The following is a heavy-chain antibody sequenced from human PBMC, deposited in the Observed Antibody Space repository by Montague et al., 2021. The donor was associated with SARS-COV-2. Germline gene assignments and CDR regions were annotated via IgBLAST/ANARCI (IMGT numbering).Heavy chain of an antibody. CDR2: IYPSGNT. Sequence: SETLSLTCTVSGGPISNWHWNWIRQAGGKGLEFIGRIYPSGNTXXXPSLKSRVTMSLDTSKNELSLRLTSMTAADTAVYYCATGDRAFDSWGQGTLVTVSS. D-gene: IGHD2-21*01. CDR3: ATGDRAFDS. V-gene: IGHV4-4*07. CDR1: GGPISNWH. J-gene: IGHJ4*02.